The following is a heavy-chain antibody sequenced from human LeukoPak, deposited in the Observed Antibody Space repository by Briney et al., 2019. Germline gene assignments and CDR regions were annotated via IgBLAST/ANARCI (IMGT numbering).Heavy chain of an antibody. D-gene: IGHD3-16*01. V-gene: IGHV3-66*01. CDR2: IYSGGST. CDR3: ARASQVTYYDYVWGSHDAFDI. Sequence: GSLRLSCAASGFTFSSYAMSWVRQAPGKGLEWVSVIYSGGSTYYADSVKGRFTISRDNSKNTLYLQMNSLRAEDTAVYYCARASQVTYYDYVWGSHDAFDIWGQGTMVTVSS. J-gene: IGHJ3*02. CDR1: GFTFSSYA.